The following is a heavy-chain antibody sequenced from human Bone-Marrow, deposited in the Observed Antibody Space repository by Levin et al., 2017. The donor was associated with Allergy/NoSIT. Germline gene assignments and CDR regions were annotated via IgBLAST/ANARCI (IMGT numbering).Heavy chain of an antibody. J-gene: IGHJ1*01. Sequence: PGGSLRLSCAASGFNFDDYAMHWVRLAPGKGLEWVAGFSWNSGNTGYADSVKGRFTISRDNAKNSLYLQMNSLRPEDTALYYCVKDMAIDTLEYFQHWGQGTLVTVSS. CDR2: FSWNSGNT. D-gene: IGHD2-2*03. CDR1: GFNFDDYA. CDR3: VKDMAIDTLEYFQH. V-gene: IGHV3-9*01.